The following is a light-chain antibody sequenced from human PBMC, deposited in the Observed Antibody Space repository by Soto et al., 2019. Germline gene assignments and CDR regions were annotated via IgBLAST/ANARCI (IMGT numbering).Light chain of an antibody. Sequence: QSVLPQPPSVSGAPGQRVTISCTGSASNLGAKYAVHWYQHLPGTAPKLLIYDNIHRPSGVPDRFSGSKSDTSASLAITGLQAEDEADYYCQSYDTTLSGLVFGGGTKLTVL. CDR2: DNI. V-gene: IGLV1-40*01. J-gene: IGLJ3*02. CDR3: QSYDTTLSGLV. CDR1: ASNLGAKYA.